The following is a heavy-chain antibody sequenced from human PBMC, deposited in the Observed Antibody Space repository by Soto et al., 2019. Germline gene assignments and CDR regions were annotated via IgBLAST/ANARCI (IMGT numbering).Heavy chain of an antibody. Sequence: PGGSLRLSCAVSKFTFSSCTLNWVRQAPGKGLEWVSSISPSTSHIYYADSVKGRFTISRDNAKNSLYLQMNSLRAEDTAVYYCARGVPHYDILTGSPPPFDYWGQGTLVTVSS. CDR2: ISPSTSHI. D-gene: IGHD3-9*01. CDR3: ARGVPHYDILTGSPPPFDY. V-gene: IGHV3-21*01. CDR1: KFTFSSCT. J-gene: IGHJ4*02.